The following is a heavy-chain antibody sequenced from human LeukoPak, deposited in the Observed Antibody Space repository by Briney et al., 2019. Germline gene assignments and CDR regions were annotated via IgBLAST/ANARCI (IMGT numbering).Heavy chain of an antibody. V-gene: IGHV3-21*01. CDR3: VKDNPLDY. CDR2: ISSSSSYI. J-gene: IGHJ4*02. Sequence: GGSLRLSCAASGFTFSSHSMNWVRQAPGKGLEWVASISSSSSYIFYADSVKGRFTLSRDNAKNTLYLHINSLRPKDTALYYCVKDNPLDYWGQGTLVIVSS. D-gene: IGHD1-14*01. CDR1: GFTFSSHS.